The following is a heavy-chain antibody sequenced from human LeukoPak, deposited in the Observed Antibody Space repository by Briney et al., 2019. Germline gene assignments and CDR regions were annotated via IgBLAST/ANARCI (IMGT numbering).Heavy chain of an antibody. CDR3: ARGQYSSGWYLSYYYYMDV. J-gene: IGHJ6*03. CDR1: GYTFTSYY. CDR2: INPNSGGT. V-gene: IGHV1-2*02. Sequence: ASVKVSCKASGYTFTSYYMHWVRQAPGQGLEWMGWINPNSGGTNYAQKFQGRVTMTRDTSISTAYMELSRLRSDDTAVYYCARGQYSSGWYLSYYYYMDVWGKGTTVTVSS. D-gene: IGHD6-19*01.